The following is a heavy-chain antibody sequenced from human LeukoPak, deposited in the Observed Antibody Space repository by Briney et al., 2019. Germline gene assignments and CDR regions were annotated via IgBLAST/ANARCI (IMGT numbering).Heavy chain of an antibody. D-gene: IGHD6-13*01. Sequence: ASVKVSCKASGGTFSSYAISWVRQAPGQGLEWMGGIIPIFGTANYAQKFQGRVTITTDESTSTAYMELSSLRSEDTAVYYCASYIAAAGSTGFDPWGQGTLVTVSS. J-gene: IGHJ5*02. CDR2: IIPIFGTA. CDR1: GGTFSSYA. V-gene: IGHV1-69*05. CDR3: ASYIAAAGSTGFDP.